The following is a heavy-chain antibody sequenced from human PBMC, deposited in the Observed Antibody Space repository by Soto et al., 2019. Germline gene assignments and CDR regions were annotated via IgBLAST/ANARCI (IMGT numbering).Heavy chain of an antibody. CDR3: ARTLEQWQLGFGMDV. V-gene: IGHV3-33*01. J-gene: IGHJ6*01. CDR2: VWYDGSKK. Sequence: PXGSLRFSCAASGFTLSTYSMNWVRQAPGKGLEWVAVVWYDGSKKYYADSVKGRFTVSRDNSKNTLYLQMNSLRAEDTAVYYCARTLEQWQLGFGMDVWGQGSPVTVSS. D-gene: IGHD6-19*01. CDR1: GFTLSTYS.